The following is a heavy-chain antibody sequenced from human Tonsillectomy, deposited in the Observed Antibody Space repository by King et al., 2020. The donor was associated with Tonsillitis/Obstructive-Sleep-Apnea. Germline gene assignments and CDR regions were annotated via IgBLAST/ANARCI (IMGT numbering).Heavy chain of an antibody. D-gene: IGHD6-13*01. J-gene: IGHJ4*02. V-gene: IGHV3-23*04. Sequence: VQLVESGGGLVQPGGSLRRSCAASGVTFTTYAMNWVRQAPGKGLEWVSAISGSSGSTYYADSVKGRFTISRDNAKNTLFLQMNSRRAEDSAVYYCAKMGGTSWYFFDYWGQGTLVTVSS. CDR2: ISGSSGST. CDR1: GVTFTTYA. CDR3: AKMGGTSWYFFDY.